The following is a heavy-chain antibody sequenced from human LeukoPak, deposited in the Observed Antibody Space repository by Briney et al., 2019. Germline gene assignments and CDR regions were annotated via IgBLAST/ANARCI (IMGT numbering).Heavy chain of an antibody. Sequence: PSETLSLTCTVSGGYISSYYWSWIRQPPGKGLEWIGYIYTSGSTNYNPSLKSRVTISVDTSKNQFSLKLSSVTAADTAVYYCARQGVGATFFDYWGQGTLVTVSS. CDR1: GGYISSYY. V-gene: IGHV4-4*09. CDR2: IYTSGST. D-gene: IGHD1-26*01. CDR3: ARQGVGATFFDY. J-gene: IGHJ4*02.